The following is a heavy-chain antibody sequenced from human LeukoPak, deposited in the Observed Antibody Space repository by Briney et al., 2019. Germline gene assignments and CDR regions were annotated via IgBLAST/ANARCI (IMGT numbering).Heavy chain of an antibody. CDR3: ARHASGSYYDIFDY. CDR2: IYYSGST. Sequence: KTSETLSLTCTVSGGSISSSSYYWGWIRQPPGKGLEWIGSIYYSGSTYYNPSLKSRVTISVDTSKSQFSLKLSSVTAADTAVYYCARHASGSYYDIFDYWGQGTLVTVSS. CDR1: GGSISSSSYY. V-gene: IGHV4-39*01. D-gene: IGHD3-10*01. J-gene: IGHJ4*02.